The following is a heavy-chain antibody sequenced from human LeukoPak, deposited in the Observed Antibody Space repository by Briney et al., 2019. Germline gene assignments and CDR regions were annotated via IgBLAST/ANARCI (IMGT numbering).Heavy chain of an antibody. CDR3: ARHPQVMITFGGSIDAFDI. V-gene: IGHV4-59*08. CDR2: IYYSGST. J-gene: IGHJ3*02. CDR1: GGSISSYY. D-gene: IGHD3-16*01. Sequence: PSETLSLTCTVSGGSISSYYWSWIRQPPGEGLEWIGYIYYSGSTNYNPSLKSRATISVDTSKNQFSLKLSSVTAADTAVYYCARHPQVMITFGGSIDAFDIWGQGTMVTVSS.